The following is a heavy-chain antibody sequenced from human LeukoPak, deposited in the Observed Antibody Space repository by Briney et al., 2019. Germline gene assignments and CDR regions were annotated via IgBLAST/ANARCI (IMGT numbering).Heavy chain of an antibody. CDR2: ITYDGSKK. D-gene: IGHD3-22*01. J-gene: IGHJ4*02. Sequence: GSLRLSCAASGFTFSSFGMHWARQAPGKGLEWVAVITYDGSKKYYADSVKGRFTISRDNAKNSLYLQMNSLRAEDTAVYYCARGSTYYDSSGQVPFDYWGQGTLVTVSS. CDR1: GFTFSSFG. V-gene: IGHV3-30-3*01. CDR3: ARGSTYYDSSGQVPFDY.